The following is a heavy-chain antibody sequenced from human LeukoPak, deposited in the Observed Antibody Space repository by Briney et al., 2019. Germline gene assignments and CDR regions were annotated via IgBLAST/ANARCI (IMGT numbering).Heavy chain of an antibody. CDR3: ARDGVSIAAADVYYYYYYMDV. CDR1: GYTFTSYY. D-gene: IGHD6-13*01. Sequence: ASVKVSCKASGYTFTSYYMHWVRQAPGQGLEWMGWINPNSGGTNYAQKFQGRVTMTRDTSISTAYMELSRLRSDDTAVYYCARDGVSIAAADVYYYYYYMDVWGKGTTVTVSS. V-gene: IGHV1-2*02. J-gene: IGHJ6*03. CDR2: INPNSGGT.